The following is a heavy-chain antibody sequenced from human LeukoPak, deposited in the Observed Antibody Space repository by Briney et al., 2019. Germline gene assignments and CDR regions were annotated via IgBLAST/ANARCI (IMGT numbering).Heavy chain of an antibody. D-gene: IGHD3-10*01. J-gene: IGHJ6*02. V-gene: IGHV4-59*01. CDR1: GGSISNYY. Sequence: SETLSLTCTVSGGSISNYYWSWIRQPPGKGLEWIGYIYYSGSTNYNPSLKSRVTISVDTSKNQFSLKLSSVTAADTAVYYCASTYYYGSGSYYKYYYGMDVWGQGTTVTVSS. CDR3: ASTYYYGSGSYYKYYYGMDV. CDR2: IYYSGST.